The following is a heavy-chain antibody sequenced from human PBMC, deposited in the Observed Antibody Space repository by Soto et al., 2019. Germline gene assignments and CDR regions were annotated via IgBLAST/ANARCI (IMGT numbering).Heavy chain of an antibody. Sequence: GSLRLSCAASGFTFSRYDMNWVRQAPGKGLEWVSFISSSETYMYYADSVKGRFTISRHNSKNTLYLQMNSLRAEDTAVYYCAKDLGLVDVVVVAATLFDYWGQGTLVTVSS. V-gene: IGHV3-21*04. CDR3: AKDLGLVDVVVVAATLFDY. CDR2: ISSSETYM. J-gene: IGHJ4*02. D-gene: IGHD2-15*01. CDR1: GFTFSRYD.